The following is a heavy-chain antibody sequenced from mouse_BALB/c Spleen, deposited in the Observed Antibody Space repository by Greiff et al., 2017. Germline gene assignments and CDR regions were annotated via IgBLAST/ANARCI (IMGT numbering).Heavy chain of an antibody. J-gene: IGHJ3*01. CDR2: ISSGGGST. Sequence: EVHLVESGGGLVKPGGSLKLSCAASGFAFSSYDMSWVRQTPEKRLEWVAYISSGGGSTYYPDTVKGRFTISRDNAKNTLYLQMSSLKSEDTAMYYCARQLSTMITGFAYWGQGTLVTVSA. CDR1: GFAFSSYD. V-gene: IGHV5-12-1*01. CDR3: ARQLSTMITGFAY. D-gene: IGHD2-4*01.